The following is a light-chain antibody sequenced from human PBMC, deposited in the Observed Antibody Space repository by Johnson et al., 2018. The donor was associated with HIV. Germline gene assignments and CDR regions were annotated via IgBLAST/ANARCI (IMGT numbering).Light chain of an antibody. CDR2: ENN. J-gene: IGLJ1*01. CDR1: SSNIGNNY. Sequence: QSVLTQPPSVSAAPGQKVTISCSGSSSNIGNNYVSWYQQLPGTAPKLLLHENNKRPPGIPDRFSGSKSGQSATLRLTALQTGDEAEYYCGTWDTSLSDYYVFGTGTKVTVL. CDR3: GTWDTSLSDYYV. V-gene: IGLV1-51*02.